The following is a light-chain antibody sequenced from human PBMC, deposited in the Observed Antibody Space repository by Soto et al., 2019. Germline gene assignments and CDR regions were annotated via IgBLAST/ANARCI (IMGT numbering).Light chain of an antibody. CDR2: GAS. CDR3: QQYGSSPRT. Sequence: EIVSTPSPGTLSLSPVERATISCIASQSVSSSYLAWYQQKPGQAPRLLIYGASSRATGIPDRFSGSGSGTDFTLTISRLEPEDFAVYYCQQYGSSPRTCGQGNKGDIK. V-gene: IGKV3-20*01. CDR1: QSVSSSY. J-gene: IGKJ1*01.